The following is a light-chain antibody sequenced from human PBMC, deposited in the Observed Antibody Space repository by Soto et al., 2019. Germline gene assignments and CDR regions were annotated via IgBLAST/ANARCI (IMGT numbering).Light chain of an antibody. Sequence: EIVMTQSPATLSLSLGERATLSCRASQSISRNLAWYHQRPGQAPRLLIYAASTRATGIPARFSGSGSGTDFTLTISGLQSEDFGVYFCQQYNNWPPRHTFGQGTKLEIK. J-gene: IGKJ2*01. V-gene: IGKV3-15*01. CDR3: QQYNNWPPRHT. CDR1: QSISRN. CDR2: AAS.